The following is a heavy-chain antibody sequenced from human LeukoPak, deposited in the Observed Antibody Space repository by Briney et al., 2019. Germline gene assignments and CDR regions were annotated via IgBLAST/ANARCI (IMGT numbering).Heavy chain of an antibody. J-gene: IGHJ4*02. CDR1: GYTFTSYY. D-gene: IGHD6-13*01. V-gene: IGHV1-46*01. CDR3: ARDWAAAHLDY. Sequence: ASVKVSCKASGYTFTSYYMHWVRQAPGQGLEWMGIINPSGGSTSYAQKFQGRVTMTRDTSISTAYMELSRLRSDDTAVYYCARDWAAAHLDYWGQGTLVTVSS. CDR2: INPSGGST.